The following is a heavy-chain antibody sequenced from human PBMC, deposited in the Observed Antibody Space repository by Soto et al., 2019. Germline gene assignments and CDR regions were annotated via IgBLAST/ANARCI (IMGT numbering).Heavy chain of an antibody. CDR3: ARRKAEEYCSPTSSCLLVFDI. Sequence: TLSLTCSVSGDSISNYYWNWIRQPPGKGLEWIGYIYYSGSTKYNPSLKSRVTISVDTSKNQFSLRLSSVTAADTAVYYCARRKAEEYCSPTSSCLLVFDIWGQGTMVTVSS. CDR2: IYYSGST. CDR1: GDSISNYY. D-gene: IGHD2-2*01. J-gene: IGHJ3*02. V-gene: IGHV4-59*08.